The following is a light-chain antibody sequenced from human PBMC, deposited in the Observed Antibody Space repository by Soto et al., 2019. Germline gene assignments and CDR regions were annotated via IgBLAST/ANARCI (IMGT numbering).Light chain of an antibody. J-gene: IGKJ4*01. V-gene: IGKV3-11*01. CDR2: DAT. CDR1: QSVCNL. CDR3: QQRNFRPEIT. Sequence: EIVLTQSPATLSLSPGERATLSCRASQSVCNLLGWYQQKPGQAPRLLIFDATNRATGTPRRFSGSGSGTDFTLTIRSLEPEDFAIYYCQQRNFRPEITFGGGTKVEI.